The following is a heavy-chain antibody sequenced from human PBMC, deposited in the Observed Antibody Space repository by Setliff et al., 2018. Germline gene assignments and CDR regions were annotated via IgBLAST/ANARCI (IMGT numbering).Heavy chain of an antibody. Sequence: SVKVSCKTSGGTFSDNAISWVRQAPGQGLEWMGGIIPILRTADYAQKFQGRVTVTTDESTSTAYMELRSLRSDDTAVYYCARDGPSYGLGDYWGQGTLVTVSS. V-gene: IGHV1-69*05. CDR2: IIPILRTA. D-gene: IGHD1-26*01. CDR3: ARDGPSYGLGDY. CDR1: GGTFSDNA. J-gene: IGHJ4*02.